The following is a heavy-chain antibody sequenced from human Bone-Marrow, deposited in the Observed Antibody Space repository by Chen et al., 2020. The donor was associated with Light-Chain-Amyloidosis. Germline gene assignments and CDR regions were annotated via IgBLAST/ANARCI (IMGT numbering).Heavy chain of an antibody. CDR2: ISGYNGNL. Sequence: QVQLVQSGAEVKKPGASVTVSCKASDYSLASLGISWVRQAPGQGPDWMGWISGYNGNLHYAQNFRGRLTLTTDTSTSTAYMELRGLRSDDTAVHYCAKDGSGLAAAGTGWFDPWGQGTLVTVSS. V-gene: IGHV1-18*04. J-gene: IGHJ5*02. D-gene: IGHD6-13*01. CDR1: DYSLASLG. CDR3: AKDGSGLAAAGTGWFDP.